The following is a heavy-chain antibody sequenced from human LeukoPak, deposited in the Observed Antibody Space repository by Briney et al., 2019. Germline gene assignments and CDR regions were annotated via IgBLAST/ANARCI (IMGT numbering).Heavy chain of an antibody. Sequence: SETLSLTCAVYGGSLSGYYWSWIRQPPGKGLEWIGEINHSGSTNYNPSLKSRVTISADTSKNQFSLKLSSVTAADTAVYYCSRRGNYGYYYYGMDVWGQGTTVTVSS. D-gene: IGHD3-16*01. V-gene: IGHV4-34*01. CDR2: INHSGST. J-gene: IGHJ6*02. CDR1: GGSLSGYY. CDR3: SRRGNYGYYYYGMDV.